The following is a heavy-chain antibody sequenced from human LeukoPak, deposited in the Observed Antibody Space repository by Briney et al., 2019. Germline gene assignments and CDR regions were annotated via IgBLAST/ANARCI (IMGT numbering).Heavy chain of an antibody. CDR2: IFHTGHT. D-gene: IGHD7-27*01. CDR3: ARGVTTGDED. Sequence: PSQTLSLTCAVSGGSISSGDYPWSWIRQRPGKGREWIGYIFHTGHTSYHPSLKSRVTISVDMSKNQLSLKLSSVTAADTAVYYCARGVTTGDEDWGQGTLVTVSS. CDR1: GGSISSGDYP. J-gene: IGHJ4*02. V-gene: IGHV4-30-2*01.